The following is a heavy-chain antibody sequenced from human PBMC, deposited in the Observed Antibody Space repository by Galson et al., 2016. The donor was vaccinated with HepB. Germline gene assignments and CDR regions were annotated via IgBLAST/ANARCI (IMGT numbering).Heavy chain of an antibody. CDR2: INAANGDT. V-gene: IGHV1-3*01. CDR1: GYTFTTYA. J-gene: IGHJ6*01. CDR3: AGGQLVAKVEYYYHRPDG. Sequence: SVKVSCKASGYTFTTYAMYWVRQAPGQRLEWMGWINAANGDTKYSQKLQGRGTITWDTSANTAYKELSSLRSEDTGGYYLAGGQLVAKVEYYYHRPDGWGQRSKGTVS. D-gene: IGHD5-12*01.